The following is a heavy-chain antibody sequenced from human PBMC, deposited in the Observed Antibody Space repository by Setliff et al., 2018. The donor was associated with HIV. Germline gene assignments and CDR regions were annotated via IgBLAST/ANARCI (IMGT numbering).Heavy chain of an antibody. D-gene: IGHD6-19*01. CDR1: GDSITSGHFY. J-gene: IGHJ5*02. CDR3: ARPHSGRGGGAYFDP. V-gene: IGHV4-39*01. CDR2: ILDGRVT. Sequence: KPSETLSLTCTVSGDSITSGHFYWGWIRQAPGKGLEWIGNILDGRVTFFNPSLRGRVTISVDASKNKGSLNLRSVTAADSAFYHCARPHSGRGGGAYFDPWGQGILVTVSS.